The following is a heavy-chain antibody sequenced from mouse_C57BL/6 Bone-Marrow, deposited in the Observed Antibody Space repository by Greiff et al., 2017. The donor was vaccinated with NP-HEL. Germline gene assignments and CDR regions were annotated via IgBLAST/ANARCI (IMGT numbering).Heavy chain of an antibody. CDR3: ARRLGYSFDY. V-gene: IGHV5-12*01. CDR1: GFTFSDYY. CDR2: ISNGGGST. D-gene: IGHD3-1*01. Sequence: DVHLVESGGGLVQPGGSLKLSCAASGFTFSDYYMYWVRQTPEKRLEWVAYISNGGGSTYYPDTVKGRFTISRDNAKNTLYLQMTRLKSEDTAMYYCARRLGYSFDYWGQGTTLTVSS. J-gene: IGHJ2*01.